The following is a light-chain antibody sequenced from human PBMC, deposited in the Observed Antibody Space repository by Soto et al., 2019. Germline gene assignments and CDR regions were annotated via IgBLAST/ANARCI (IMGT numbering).Light chain of an antibody. CDR1: QSVSSSY. J-gene: IGKJ2*01. V-gene: IGKV3-20*01. Sequence: EIVLTQSPGTLSLSPGERATLSCSASQSVSSSYLAWYQQKPRQAPRLLIYGATCRATGIPDKFSGSGTGTDVTLTISSREPEDLAVYYFQPYGRSHTFGQGTKLEIK. CDR2: GAT. CDR3: QPYGRSHT.